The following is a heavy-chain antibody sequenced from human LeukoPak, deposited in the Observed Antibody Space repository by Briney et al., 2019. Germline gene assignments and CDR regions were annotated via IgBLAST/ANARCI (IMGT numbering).Heavy chain of an antibody. D-gene: IGHD2-15*01. J-gene: IGHJ6*02. CDR1: GGTFSSYA. Sequence: SVKVSCKASGGTFSSYAISWVRQAPGQGLEWMGGIIPIFGTANYAQKFQGRVTITADESTSIAYMELSSLRSEDTAVYYCAREGCSGGSCYSLPYYYYGMDVWGQGTTVTVSS. CDR2: IIPIFGTA. CDR3: AREGCSGGSCYSLPYYYYGMDV. V-gene: IGHV1-69*13.